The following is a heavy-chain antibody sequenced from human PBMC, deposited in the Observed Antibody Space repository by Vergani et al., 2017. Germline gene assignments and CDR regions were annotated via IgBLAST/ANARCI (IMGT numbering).Heavy chain of an antibody. J-gene: IGHJ4*02. CDR2: IYYSGST. CDR3: AREEIAVATFDF. Sequence: VQLQESGPGLVKPSETLSLTCPVSGGSVSSGSYYWSWIRQPPGKGLEWIGYIYYSGSTNYNPSLKSRVTISVDTSKNQFSLRLNSVTAADTAVYYCAREEIAVATFDFWGQGTLVTVSS. D-gene: IGHD6-19*01. CDR1: GGSVSSGSYY. V-gene: IGHV4-61*01.